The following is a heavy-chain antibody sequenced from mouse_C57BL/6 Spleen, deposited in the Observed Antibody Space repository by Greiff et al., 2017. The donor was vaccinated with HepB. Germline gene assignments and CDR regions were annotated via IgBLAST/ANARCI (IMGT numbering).Heavy chain of an antibody. J-gene: IGHJ2*01. D-gene: IGHD3-2*02. CDR1: GYTFTSYC. Sequence: QVHLKQSGAELVRPGSSVKLSCKASGYTFTSYCMHWVKQRPIQGLEWIGNIDPSDSDTYYNQKFKDKATLTVDKSSSTAYMQLSSLTSEDSAVYDGARGTTQAYGFDYWGQGTTLTVSS. CDR2: IDPSDSDT. V-gene: IGHV1-52*01. CDR3: ARGTTQAYGFDY.